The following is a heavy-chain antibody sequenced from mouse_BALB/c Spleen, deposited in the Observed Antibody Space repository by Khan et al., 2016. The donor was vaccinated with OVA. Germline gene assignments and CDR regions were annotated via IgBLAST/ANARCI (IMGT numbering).Heavy chain of an antibody. CDR2: INTETGEP. Sequence: QIQLVQSGPELKKPGETVNISCKASGYTFTDYSMHWVKQAPGKGLKWMGWINTETGEPTYADDFKGRFAFSLETSASTAYLQIKNLTNEYTATYFCASLTYWGQGTLVTVSA. CDR3: ASLTY. CDR1: GYTFTDYS. J-gene: IGHJ3*01. V-gene: IGHV9-2-1*01.